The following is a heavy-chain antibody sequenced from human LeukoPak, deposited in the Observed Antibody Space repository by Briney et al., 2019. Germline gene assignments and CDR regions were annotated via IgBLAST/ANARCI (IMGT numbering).Heavy chain of an antibody. V-gene: IGHV3-30*02. CDR2: IRYDGSNK. J-gene: IGHJ6*03. Sequence: GGSLRLSCAASGFTFSNAWMRWVRQAPGKGLEWVAFIRYDGSNKYYADSVKGRFTISRDNSKNTLYLQMNSLRAEDTAVYYCAKVGYYDSSGYYPPDYYYYYMDVWGKGTTVTISS. CDR1: GFTFSNAW. CDR3: AKVGYYDSSGYYPPDYYYYYMDV. D-gene: IGHD3-22*01.